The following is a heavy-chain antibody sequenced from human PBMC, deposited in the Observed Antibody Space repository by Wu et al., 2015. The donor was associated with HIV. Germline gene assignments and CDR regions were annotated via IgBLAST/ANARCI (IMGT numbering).Heavy chain of an antibody. CDR1: GYTFTSYG. CDR2: ISAYNGNT. V-gene: IGHV1-18*01. J-gene: IGHJ5*02. D-gene: IGHD6-13*01. CDR3: ARDRGNSSSWYSWFDP. Sequence: QVQLVQSGAEVKKPGASVKVSCKASGYTFTSYGISWVRQAPGQGLEWMGWISAYNGNTNYAQKLQGRVTMTRDTSISTAYMELSRLRSDDTAVYYCARDRGNSSSWYSWFDPGAREPWSPSPQ.